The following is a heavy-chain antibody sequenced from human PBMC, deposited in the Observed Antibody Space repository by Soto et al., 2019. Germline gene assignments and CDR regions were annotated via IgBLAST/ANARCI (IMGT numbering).Heavy chain of an antibody. Sequence: QVQLVESGGGVVQPGRSLRLSCAASGFTFSSYGMHWVRQAPGKGLEWVAVISYDGSNKYYADSVKGRFTISRDNSKNTLYLRMNSIRAEDKAVYYCAKDPFCRSVNNAGWFDPWGQGTLVTVSS. CDR3: AKDPFCRSVNNAGWFDP. V-gene: IGHV3-30*18. CDR1: GFTFSSYG. D-gene: IGHD4-17*01. J-gene: IGHJ5*02. CDR2: ISYDGSNK.